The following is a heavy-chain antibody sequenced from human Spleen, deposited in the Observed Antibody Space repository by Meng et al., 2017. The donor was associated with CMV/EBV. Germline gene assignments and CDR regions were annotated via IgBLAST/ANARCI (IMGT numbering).Heavy chain of an antibody. CDR2: ISYDGSNK. CDR3: ARGGVVVPAAPYYYYGMDV. Sequence: GESLKISCAASGFTFSSYAMHWVRQAPGKGLEWVAVISYDGSNKYYADSVKGRFTISRDNSKNTLYLQMNSLRAEDTAVYYCARGGVVVPAAPYYYYGMDVWGQGTTVTVSS. D-gene: IGHD2-2*01. V-gene: IGHV3-30*04. J-gene: IGHJ6*02. CDR1: GFTFSSYA.